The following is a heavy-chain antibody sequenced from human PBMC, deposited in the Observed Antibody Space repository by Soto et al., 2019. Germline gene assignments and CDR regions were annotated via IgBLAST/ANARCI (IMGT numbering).Heavy chain of an antibody. CDR3: WGDSSSMNYYYGMDV. V-gene: IGHV4-34*01. J-gene: IGHJ6*02. D-gene: IGHD6-6*01. CDR1: GGSFSGYY. CDR2: INHCGST. Sequence: QVQLQQWGAGLLKPSETLSLTCAVYGGSFSGYYWSWIRQPPGKGLGWIGEINHCGSTNYNPSLKSRVTISVDTSKNQFSLKLSSVTAADTAVYYCWGDSSSMNYYYGMDVWGQGTTVTVSS.